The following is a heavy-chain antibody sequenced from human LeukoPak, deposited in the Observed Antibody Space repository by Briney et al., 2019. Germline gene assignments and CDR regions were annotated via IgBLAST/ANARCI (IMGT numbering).Heavy chain of an antibody. V-gene: IGHV3-20*04. CDR2: INWNGGST. Sequence: PGGSLRLSCAASGFTFDDYGMSWVRQAPGKGLEWVSGINWNGGSTGYADSVKGRFTISRDNAKNSLYLQMNSLRAEDTALYYCARGKADTMIDLPCYFDYWGQGTLVTVSS. D-gene: IGHD3-22*01. CDR3: ARGKADTMIDLPCYFDY. CDR1: GFTFDDYG. J-gene: IGHJ4*02.